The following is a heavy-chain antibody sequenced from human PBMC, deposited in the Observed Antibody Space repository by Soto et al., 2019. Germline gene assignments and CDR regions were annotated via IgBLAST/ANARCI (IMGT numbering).Heavy chain of an antibody. Sequence: QVQLVQSGAEVKKPGASVKVFCRSSGFTFTGYYMHWVRQAPGQGLEWMGWINPKSGGTNYAQKFQGRVTMTRDTSINTAYMEMSRLRSDDTAVYYCARGTSVPAAGTWDYWGQGTLCTLSS. D-gene: IGHD6-13*01. CDR2: INPKSGGT. V-gene: IGHV1-2*02. CDR3: ARGTSVPAAGTWDY. J-gene: IGHJ4*02. CDR1: GFTFTGYY.